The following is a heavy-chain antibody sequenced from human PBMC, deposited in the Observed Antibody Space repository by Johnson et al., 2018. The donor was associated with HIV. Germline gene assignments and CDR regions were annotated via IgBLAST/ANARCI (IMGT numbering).Heavy chain of an antibody. CDR2: IWYDGSNK. D-gene: IGHD3-22*01. CDR1: GFTFSSYG. Sequence: QVQLVESGGGVVQHGRSLRLSCAASGFTFSSYGMHWVRQAPGKGLEWVAVIWYDGSNKYYADSVKGRFTISRDNSKKTVYLQMNSLRGEDTAVYYCAKETRDSRSAFDIWGQGTMVTVSS. J-gene: IGHJ3*02. CDR3: AKETRDSRSAFDI. V-gene: IGHV3-33*06.